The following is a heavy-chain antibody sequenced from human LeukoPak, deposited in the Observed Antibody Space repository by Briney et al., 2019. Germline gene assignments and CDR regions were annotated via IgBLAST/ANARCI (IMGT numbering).Heavy chain of an antibody. CDR2: IIPILGIA. V-gene: IGHV1-69*02. Sequence: SVKVSCKASGGTFSSYTISWVRQAPGQGLEWMGRIIPILGIANYAQKFQGRVTITADKSTSTAYMELSSLRSEGTAVYYCARVGDYYDSSGYYSDYWGQGTLATISS. D-gene: IGHD3-22*01. CDR3: ARVGDYYDSSGYYSDY. J-gene: IGHJ4*02. CDR1: GGTFSSYT.